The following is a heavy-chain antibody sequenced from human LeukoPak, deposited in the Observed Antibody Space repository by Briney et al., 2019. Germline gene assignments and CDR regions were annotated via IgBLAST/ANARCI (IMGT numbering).Heavy chain of an antibody. CDR3: ARDGYDILTGTSQADY. CDR2: ISSSSSTI. Sequence: GGSLRLSCAASGFTFSSYSMNWVRQAPGKGLEWVSYISSSSSTIYYADSVKGRFTISRDNAKNSLYLQMNSLRAEDTAVYYCARDGYDILTGTSQADYWGQGTLVTVSS. V-gene: IGHV3-48*01. D-gene: IGHD3-9*01. J-gene: IGHJ4*02. CDR1: GFTFSSYS.